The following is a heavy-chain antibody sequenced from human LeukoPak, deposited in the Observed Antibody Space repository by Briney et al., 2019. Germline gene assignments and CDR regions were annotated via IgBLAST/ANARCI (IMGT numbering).Heavy chain of an antibody. V-gene: IGHV3-43*02. J-gene: IGHJ4*02. CDR1: GFTFDDYA. D-gene: IGHD6-6*01. CDR3: AKDKSSSRGRDSNLGY. CDR2: ISGDGGSA. Sequence: GGSLRLSCAASGFTFDDYAMHWVRQAPGKGLEWVSLISGDGGSAYCADSVKGRFTISRDNSKNSLYLQMSSLKTEDTALYYCAKDKSSSRGRDSNLGYWGQGTLVTVSS.